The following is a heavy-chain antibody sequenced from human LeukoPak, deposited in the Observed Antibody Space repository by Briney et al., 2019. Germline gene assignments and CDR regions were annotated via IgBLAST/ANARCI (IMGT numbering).Heavy chain of an antibody. D-gene: IGHD2/OR15-2a*01. CDR2: ISSSSSYI. Sequence: RSGGSLRLSCAASGFTFSSYSMNWVRQAPGKGLEWVSSISSSSSYIYYADSVKGRFTISRDNAKNTVYLHMNSLRVEDTAVYYCTSFYETNWGQGTLVTVSS. CDR3: TSFYETN. V-gene: IGHV3-21*06. J-gene: IGHJ4*02. CDR1: GFTFSSYS.